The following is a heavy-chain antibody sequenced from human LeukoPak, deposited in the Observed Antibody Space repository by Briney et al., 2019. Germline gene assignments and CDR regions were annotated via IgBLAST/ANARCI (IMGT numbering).Heavy chain of an antibody. J-gene: IGHJ4*01. CDR2: MPNTGIT. D-gene: IGHD5/OR15-5a*01. CDR3: AKASVSTAVLFDS. Sequence: SETLSLTCTVSGGSISSYFWNWIRQPPGQRLEWIGYMPNTGITKYNPSLKSRVTISADTSKNQFSLKLNSVTAADTAVYYCAKASVSTAVLFDSWGHGTLVAVSS. V-gene: IGHV4-59*01. CDR1: GGSISSYF.